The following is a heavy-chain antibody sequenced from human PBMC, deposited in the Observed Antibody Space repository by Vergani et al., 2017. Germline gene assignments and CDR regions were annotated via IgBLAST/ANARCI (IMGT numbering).Heavy chain of an antibody. J-gene: IGHJ4*02. CDR2: IKSKTDGGTT. CDR1: GFTFSNAW. V-gene: IGHV3-15*01. CDR3: ATQDCSSTSCYGGGDY. D-gene: IGHD2-2*01. Sequence: EVQLVESGGGLVKPGGSLRLSCAASGFTFSNAWMSWVRQAPGKGLEWVGRIKSKTDGGTTDYAAPVKGRFTISRDNSKNTLYLQMNSLRAEDTAVYYCATQDCSSTSCYGGGDYWGQGTLVTVSS.